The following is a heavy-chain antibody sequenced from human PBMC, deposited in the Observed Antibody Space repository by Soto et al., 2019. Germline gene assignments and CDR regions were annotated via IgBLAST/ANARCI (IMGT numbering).Heavy chain of an antibody. V-gene: IGHV1-46*03. D-gene: IGHD6-25*01. Sequence: ASVKVSCKASGYTFTSYAMCWVRQAPGQRLEWMGIINPNGGSTNYSHNFQGRVTITRDTSTSTVYMDLSSLRSEDTAVYYCARGLGSGDYWGRGTLVTVS. CDR1: GYTFTSYA. CDR2: INPNGGST. J-gene: IGHJ4*02. CDR3: ARGLGSGDY.